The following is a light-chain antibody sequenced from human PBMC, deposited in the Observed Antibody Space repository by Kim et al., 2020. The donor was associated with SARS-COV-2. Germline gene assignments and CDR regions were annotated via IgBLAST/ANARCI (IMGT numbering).Light chain of an antibody. CDR2: YKSDSEK. CDR3: MIWHSNAWV. V-gene: IGLV5-45*02. J-gene: IGLJ3*02. CDR1: SGIIVDNYM. Sequence: QPVLTQPSSLSASPGASASLTCTLRSGIIVDNYMIYWYQQKPGRPPQYLLGYKSDSEKQQGSGVHSRFSGSKDASANAGSLLISGLQSEDEADYYCMIWHSNAWVFGGGTKVTVL.